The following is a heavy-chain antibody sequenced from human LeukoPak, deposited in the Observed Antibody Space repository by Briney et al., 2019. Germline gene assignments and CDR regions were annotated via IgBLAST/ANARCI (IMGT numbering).Heavy chain of an antibody. V-gene: IGHV1-8*02. D-gene: IGHD5-12*01. Sequence: ASVKVSCKASGYTFTSYYMHWVRQAPGQGLEWMGWISAYNGNTNYAQKLQGRVTMTRNTSISTAYMELSSLRSEDTAVYYCARWPLRRSGFDPWGQGTLVTVSS. CDR2: ISAYNGNT. J-gene: IGHJ5*02. CDR3: ARWPLRRSGFDP. CDR1: GYTFTSYY.